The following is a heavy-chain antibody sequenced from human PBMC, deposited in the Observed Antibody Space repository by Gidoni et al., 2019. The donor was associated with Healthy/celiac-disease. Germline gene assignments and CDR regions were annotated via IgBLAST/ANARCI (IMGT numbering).Heavy chain of an antibody. CDR2: IFSNDEK. CDR1: GFSLSNARMG. Sequence: QVTLKESGPVLVTPTETLPLPCTVSGFSLSNARMGVSWIRQPPGKALEWLAHIFSNDEKSYSTSLKSRLTISKDTSKSQVVLTMTNMDPVDTATYYCARIPHGNGLDYWGQGTLVTVSS. D-gene: IGHD2-8*01. J-gene: IGHJ4*02. CDR3: ARIPHGNGLDY. V-gene: IGHV2-26*01.